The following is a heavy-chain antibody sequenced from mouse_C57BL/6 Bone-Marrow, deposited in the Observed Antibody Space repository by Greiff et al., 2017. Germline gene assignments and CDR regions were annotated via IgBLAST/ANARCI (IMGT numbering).Heavy chain of an antibody. CDR3: ARSVGCNWDAMDY. J-gene: IGHJ4*01. Sequence: QVQLQQPVAELVKPGASVKLSCKASGYTFTSYWMHWVKQRPGRGLGWIGRIDPYSGGTKYNEKVTSKATLPVDKPSSTAYMQLSSLTSEDSAVYYGARSVGCNWDAMDYWGQGTSVTGAS. D-gene: IGHD4-1*02. CDR2: IDPYSGGT. V-gene: IGHV1-72*01. CDR1: GYTFTSYW.